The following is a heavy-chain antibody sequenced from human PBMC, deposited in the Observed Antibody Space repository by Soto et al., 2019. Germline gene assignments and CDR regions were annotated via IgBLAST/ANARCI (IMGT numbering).Heavy chain of an antibody. V-gene: IGHV3-21*01. CDR3: ARGGALREYPYYYYYYGMDV. CDR1: GFTFSSYS. Sequence: PGGALRLPCAAFGFTFSSYSMNWVRQAPGKGLEWVSSIISSSSYIYSADSVKGRFTISRDNAKNSLYMQMHSLRGEGPAVYYCARGGALREYPYYYYYYGMDVWGQGATVTVAS. CDR2: IISSSSYI. D-gene: IGHD3-16*01. J-gene: IGHJ6*02.